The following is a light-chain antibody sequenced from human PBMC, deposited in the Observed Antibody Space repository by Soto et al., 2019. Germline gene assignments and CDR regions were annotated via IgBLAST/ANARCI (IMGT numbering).Light chain of an antibody. Sequence: DIQFIQSPSSLSASVGDRVTITCRASQGISSYLAWYQQKSGKAPKLLIYAASTLQSGVPSRFSGSGSGTDFTLTISSLQPEDFATYYCQQLNSYPRTFGPGTKVDI. CDR2: AAS. V-gene: IGKV1-9*01. CDR1: QGISSY. J-gene: IGKJ3*01. CDR3: QQLNSYPRT.